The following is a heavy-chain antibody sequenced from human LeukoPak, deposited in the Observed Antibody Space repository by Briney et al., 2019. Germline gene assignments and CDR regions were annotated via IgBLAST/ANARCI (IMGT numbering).Heavy chain of an antibody. V-gene: IGHV3-23*01. J-gene: IGHJ4*02. CDR3: AKADSSTYYSTFFFDF. CDR2: ISGSGDST. CDR1: GFTFSSYA. D-gene: IGHD3-22*01. Sequence: GGSLRLSCAASGFTFSSYAMSWVRQAPGKGLEWVSAISGSGDSTYYADSVKGRFTISRDNSKNTLYLQMNTLRAEDPALYYCAKADSSTYYSTFFFDFGGQGTLVTVS.